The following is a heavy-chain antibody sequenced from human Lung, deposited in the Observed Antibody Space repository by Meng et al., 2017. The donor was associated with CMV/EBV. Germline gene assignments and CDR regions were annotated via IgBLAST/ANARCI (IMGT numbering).Heavy chain of an antibody. V-gene: IGHV3-48*03. J-gene: IGHJ4*02. CDR2: ISSSGSTI. CDR3: ARERGRDGYNSGWGKGY. D-gene: IGHD5-24*01. Sequence: GGSXRLXCAASGFTFSSYEMNWVRQAPGKGLEWVSYISSSGSTIYYADSVKGRFTISRGNAKNSLYLQMNSLRAEDTAVYYCARERGRDGYNSGWGKGYWXQGTLVTVSS. CDR1: GFTFSSYE.